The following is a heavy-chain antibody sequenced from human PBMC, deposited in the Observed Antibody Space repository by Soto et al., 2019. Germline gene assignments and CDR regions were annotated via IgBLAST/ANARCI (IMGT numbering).Heavy chain of an antibody. V-gene: IGHV4-4*02. J-gene: IGHJ4*02. CDR3: VRGIGGYFHY. CDR1: GGSMSSSNW. Sequence: SETLSLTCIVSGGSMSSSNWWNWVRQPPGKGLEWIGETHHSGRTNYNPSLKSRITISVDTSKNQFSLKLSSVTAADTAVYYCVRGIGGYFHYWGQGSLVTVSS. D-gene: IGHD3-3*01. CDR2: THHSGRT.